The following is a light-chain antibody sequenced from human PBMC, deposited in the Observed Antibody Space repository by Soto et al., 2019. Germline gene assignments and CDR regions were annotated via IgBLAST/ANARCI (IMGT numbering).Light chain of an antibody. V-gene: IGKV3-20*01. CDR3: QHYGSSLPIT. CDR2: GAS. Sequence: EIVLTQSPGTLSLSPGKRATLSCRASQTISSAYLAWYQQRPGQAPRPLIYGASTRATGIPDRFSGRGSGTDFALTISRLEPEDFAVYYCQHYGSSLPITFGPGTKVDIK. CDR1: QTISSAY. J-gene: IGKJ3*01.